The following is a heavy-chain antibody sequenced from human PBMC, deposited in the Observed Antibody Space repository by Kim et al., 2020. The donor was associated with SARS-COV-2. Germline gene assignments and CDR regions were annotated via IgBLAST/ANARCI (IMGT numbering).Heavy chain of an antibody. D-gene: IGHD1-26*01. CDR3: ARDLGPGILGGYYYYGMDV. J-gene: IGHJ6*02. V-gene: IGHV4-59*01. CDR2: IYYSGST. CDR1: GGSISSYY. Sequence: SETLSLTCTVSGGSISSYYWSWIRQPPGKGLEWIGYIYYSGSTNYNPSLKSRVTISVDTSKNQFSLKLSSVTAADTAVYYCARDLGPGILGGYYYYGMDVWGQGTTVTVSS.